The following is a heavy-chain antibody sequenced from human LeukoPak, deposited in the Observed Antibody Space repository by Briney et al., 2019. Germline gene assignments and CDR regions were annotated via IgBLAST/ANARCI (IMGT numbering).Heavy chain of an antibody. J-gene: IGHJ4*02. CDR3: ASVVGATNVGVFDY. Sequence: PGGSLRLSCAASGFTFSSYSMNWVRQAPGKGLEWVSYISSSSSTIYYADSVKGRFTISRDNAKNSLYLQMNSLRAEDTAVYYCASVVGATNVGVFDYWGQGTLVTVSS. V-gene: IGHV3-48*01. CDR2: ISSSSSTI. CDR1: GFTFSSYS. D-gene: IGHD1-26*01.